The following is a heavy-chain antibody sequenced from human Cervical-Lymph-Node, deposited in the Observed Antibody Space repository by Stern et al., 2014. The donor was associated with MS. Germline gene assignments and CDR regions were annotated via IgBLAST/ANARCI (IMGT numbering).Heavy chain of an antibody. CDR3: ARVNYGSNSAVDY. V-gene: IGHV5-51*03. CDR1: GYSFTSYW. CDR2: IYSGDSDP. D-gene: IGHD4-23*01. J-gene: IGHJ4*02. Sequence: EVQLVESGAEVKKPGESLKISCKTSGYSFTSYWIGWVRQMSGKGLEWMGIIYSGDSDPRYSPSFQGQVTISVDKSISTAYLQWSSLKASDTAMYYCARVNYGSNSAVDYWGQGTLVTVSS.